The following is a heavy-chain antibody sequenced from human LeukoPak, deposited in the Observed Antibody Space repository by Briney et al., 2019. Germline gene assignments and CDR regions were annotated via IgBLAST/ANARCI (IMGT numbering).Heavy chain of an antibody. D-gene: IGHD3-22*01. V-gene: IGHV3-7*01. Sequence: GGSLRLSCAASGFTFSSYWMSWVRQAPGKGLEWVANIKQDGSEKYYVDSVKGRFIISRDNAKNSLYLQMNSLRAEDTAVYYCARIHFTYYYDSSGYPSNWFDPWGQGALVTVSS. J-gene: IGHJ5*02. CDR3: ARIHFTYYYDSSGYPSNWFDP. CDR1: GFTFSSYW. CDR2: IKQDGSEK.